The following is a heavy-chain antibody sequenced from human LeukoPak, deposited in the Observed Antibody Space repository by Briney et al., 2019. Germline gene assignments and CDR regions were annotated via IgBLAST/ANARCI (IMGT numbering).Heavy chain of an antibody. J-gene: IGHJ6*03. CDR1: GFTFSSYW. V-gene: IGHV3-74*01. CDR3: AITLGLGIAAAGPRDYYYMDV. Sequence: PGGSLRLSCAASGFTFSSYWMHWVRQAPGKGLVWVSRINSDGSSTSYADSVKGRFTISRDNAKNTLYLQMNSLRAEDTAVYYCAITLGLGIAAAGPRDYYYMDVWGKGTTVTVSS. D-gene: IGHD6-13*01. CDR2: INSDGSST.